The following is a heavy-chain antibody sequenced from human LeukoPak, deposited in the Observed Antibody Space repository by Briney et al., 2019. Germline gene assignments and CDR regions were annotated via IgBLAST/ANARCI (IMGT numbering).Heavy chain of an antibody. D-gene: IGHD3-22*01. CDR2: ISGSGGST. V-gene: IGHV3-23*01. Sequence: GGSLRLSCAASGFTFSRYAMSWVRQAPGKGLEWVSSISGSGGSTYYAESVKGWFTISRDNSKNTLYLQMNSLRAEDTAVYYCAKDVLIVVVDGGYFDYWGQGTLVTVSS. J-gene: IGHJ4*02. CDR1: GFTFSRYA. CDR3: AKDVLIVVVDGGYFDY.